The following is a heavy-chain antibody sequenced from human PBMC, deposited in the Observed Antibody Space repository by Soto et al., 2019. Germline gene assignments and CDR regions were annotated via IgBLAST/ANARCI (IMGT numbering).Heavy chain of an antibody. CDR1: GGSISSSSYY. J-gene: IGHJ5*02. Sequence: SETLSLTCTVSGGSISSSSYYWSWIRQPPGKGLEWIGYIYYSGSTNYNPSLKSRVTISVDTSKNQFSLKLSSVTAADTAVYYCARDPDYDILTGPGGFDPWGQGTLVTVSS. V-gene: IGHV4-61*01. CDR2: IYYSGST. CDR3: ARDPDYDILTGPGGFDP. D-gene: IGHD3-9*01.